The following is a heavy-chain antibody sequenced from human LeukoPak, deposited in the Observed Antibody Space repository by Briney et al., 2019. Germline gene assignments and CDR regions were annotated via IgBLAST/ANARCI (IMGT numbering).Heavy chain of an antibody. J-gene: IGHJ4*02. CDR3: ARATRYFDWSHFDY. V-gene: IGHV4-30-4*01. Sequence: PSETLSLTCTVSGGSISSGDYYWSWIRQPPGKGLEWIGYIYYSGSTYYNPSLKSRVTISVDTSKNQFSLKLSSVTAADTAVYYCARATRYFDWSHFDYWGQGTPVTVSS. CDR1: GGSISSGDYY. CDR2: IYYSGST. D-gene: IGHD3-9*01.